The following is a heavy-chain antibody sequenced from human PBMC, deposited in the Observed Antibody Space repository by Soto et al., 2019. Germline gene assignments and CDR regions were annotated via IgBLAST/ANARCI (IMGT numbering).Heavy chain of an antibody. D-gene: IGHD6-19*01. J-gene: IGHJ5*02. CDR1: GGSSSSSSYY. CDR2: IYYSGST. Sequence: QLQLQESGPGLVKPSETLSLTCTVYGGSSSSSSYYWGWIRQPPGKGLEWIGSIYYSGSTYYNPYLKSRVTIFVDTSKNLFSLKLSSVTAADTAVYYCASDLGIAVAGLNNWFDPWGQGTLVTVSS. CDR3: ASDLGIAVAGLNNWFDP. V-gene: IGHV4-39*01.